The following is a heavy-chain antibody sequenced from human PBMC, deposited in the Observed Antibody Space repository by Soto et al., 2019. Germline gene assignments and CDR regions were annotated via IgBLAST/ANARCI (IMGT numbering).Heavy chain of an antibody. CDR2: INPNSGGT. J-gene: IGHJ6*02. D-gene: IGHD3-10*01. V-gene: IGHV1-2*04. CDR3: ARERRITLVREGEHYYYYGIDV. Sequence: QVQLVQSGAEVKKPGASVKVSCKASGYTFTGYYMHWVRQAPGQGLEWMGWINPNSGGTNYAQKFQGWGTMTRDTSISTAYMELSRLRSGGTAVYYCARERRITLVREGEHYYYYGIDVWGPGTTVNVSS. CDR1: GYTFTGYY.